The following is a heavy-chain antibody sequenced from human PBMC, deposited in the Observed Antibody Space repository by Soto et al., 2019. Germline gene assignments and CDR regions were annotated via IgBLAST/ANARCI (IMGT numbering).Heavy chain of an antibody. Sequence: SETLSLTCTVSSGSISSGGYYWSWIRQHPGKGLEWIGNIFYSGSTYYNPSLKSRVTISVDTSKNQFSLKLRSVTAADTAVYYCARVRSGVGYNWFDPWGQGTLVTVSS. V-gene: IGHV4-31*03. CDR1: SGSISSGGYY. J-gene: IGHJ5*02. CDR3: ARVRSGVGYNWFDP. CDR2: IFYSGST. D-gene: IGHD3-16*01.